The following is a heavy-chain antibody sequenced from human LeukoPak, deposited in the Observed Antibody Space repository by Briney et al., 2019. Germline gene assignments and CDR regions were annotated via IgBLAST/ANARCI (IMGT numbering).Heavy chain of an antibody. D-gene: IGHD5-18*01. CDR1: GFTFSSYA. V-gene: IGHV3-30-3*01. CDR3: AGYSYGSFDY. J-gene: IGHJ4*02. CDR2: ISYDGSNK. Sequence: GGSLRLSCAASGFTFSSYAMHWVRQAPGKGLEWVAVISYDGSNKYYADSVKGRFTISRDNSKNTLCLQMNSLRAEDTAVYYCAGYSYGSFDYWGQGTLVTVSS.